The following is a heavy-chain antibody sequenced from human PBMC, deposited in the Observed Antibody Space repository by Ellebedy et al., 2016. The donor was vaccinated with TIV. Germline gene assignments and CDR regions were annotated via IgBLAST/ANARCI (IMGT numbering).Heavy chain of an antibody. CDR2: ISGYNGNT. CDR3: ARVIPGAMSFDP. J-gene: IGHJ5*02. V-gene: IGHV1-18*01. CDR1: GYTFSSYS. D-gene: IGHD2-2*01. Sequence: AASVKVSCKASGYTFSSYSISWVRQAPGQGLEWMGWISGYNGNTEYSQKVQGRVTMTTDTSTSTVYMELRSLRSDDTAVYYCARVIPGAMSFDPWGQGTLVTVSS.